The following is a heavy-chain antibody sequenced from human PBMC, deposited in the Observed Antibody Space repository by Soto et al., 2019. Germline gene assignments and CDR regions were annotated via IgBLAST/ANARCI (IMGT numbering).Heavy chain of an antibody. Sequence: QVQLVESGGGVVQPGRSLRLSCAASGFTFSTYGMHWVRQAPGKGLEWVAVMSLDGRIKYYADSVKGRFIISRDNSKNPLYLQMNSLRPEDTAVYYCAKPLDTSSWYHFESWGQGTLVTVSS. D-gene: IGHD6-13*01. V-gene: IGHV3-30*18. CDR2: MSLDGRIK. CDR3: AKPLDTSSWYHFES. J-gene: IGHJ4*02. CDR1: GFTFSTYG.